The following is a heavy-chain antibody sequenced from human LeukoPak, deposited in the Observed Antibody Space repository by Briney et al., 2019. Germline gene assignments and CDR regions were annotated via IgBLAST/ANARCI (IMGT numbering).Heavy chain of an antibody. D-gene: IGHD3-3*01. V-gene: IGHV1-69*13. CDR3: ARISYYDFWSGYS. CDR1: GGTFSSYA. J-gene: IGHJ4*02. Sequence: SVKVSCKVSGGTFSSYAISWVRQAPGQGLEWMGGIIPIFGTANYAQKFQGRVTITADESTSTAYMELSSLRSEDTAVYYCARISYYDFWSGYSWGQGTLVTVSS. CDR2: IIPIFGTA.